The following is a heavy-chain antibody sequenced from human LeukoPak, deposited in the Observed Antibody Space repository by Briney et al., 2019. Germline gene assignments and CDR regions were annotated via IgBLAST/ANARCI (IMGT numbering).Heavy chain of an antibody. J-gene: IGHJ4*02. Sequence: GGSLRLSCAASGFTFSNYAMNWVRQAPGKGLEWVSAISGSGGSTYYADSVKGRFTISRDNSKNTLYLQMNSLRAEDTAVYYCAKVRAPRQYFDYWGQGTLVTVSS. D-gene: IGHD1-26*01. CDR3: AKVRAPRQYFDY. CDR1: GFTFSNYA. CDR2: ISGSGGST. V-gene: IGHV3-23*01.